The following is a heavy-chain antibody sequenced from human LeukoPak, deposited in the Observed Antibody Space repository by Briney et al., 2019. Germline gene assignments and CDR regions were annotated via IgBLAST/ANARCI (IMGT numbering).Heavy chain of an antibody. D-gene: IGHD6-19*01. J-gene: IGHJ4*02. V-gene: IGHV3-23*01. Sequence: VGVALKKEMGWVSVTCGSGGSTYYADSVKGRSTISRDNSKNTLYLQMNSLRAEDTAVYYCAKDSPAGPFDYWGQGTLVTVSS. CDR3: AKDSPAGPFDY. CDR2: TCGSGGST.